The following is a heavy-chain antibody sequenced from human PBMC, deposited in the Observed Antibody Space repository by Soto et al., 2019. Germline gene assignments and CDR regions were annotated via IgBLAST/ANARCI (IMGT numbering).Heavy chain of an antibody. CDR2: IKQDGSEK. D-gene: IGHD3-10*01. V-gene: IGHV3-7*01. Sequence: PGGSLRLSCAASGFTFSSYWMSWVRQAPGKGLEWVANIKQDGSEKYYVDSVKGRFTIPRDNAKNSLYLQMNSLRAEDTAVYYCARDQTYYYGSGIPNYYYYGMDVWGQGTTVTVSS. CDR3: ARDQTYYYGSGIPNYYYYGMDV. J-gene: IGHJ6*02. CDR1: GFTFSSYW.